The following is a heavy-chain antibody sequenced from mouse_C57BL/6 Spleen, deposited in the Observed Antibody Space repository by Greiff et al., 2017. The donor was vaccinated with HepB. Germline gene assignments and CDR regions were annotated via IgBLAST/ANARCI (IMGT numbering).Heavy chain of an antibody. V-gene: IGHV1-55*01. D-gene: IGHD1-1*01. J-gene: IGHJ2*01. CDR2: IYPGSGST. CDR3: ARPGGYGSSYGYFDY. CDR1: GYTFTSYW. Sequence: QVQLQQPGAELVKPGASVKMSCKASGYTFTSYWITWVKQRPGQGLEWIGDIYPGSGSTNYNDKFKSKATLTVDTSSSTAYRQLSSLTSEDSAVYYVARPGGYGSSYGYFDYWGQGTTLTVSS.